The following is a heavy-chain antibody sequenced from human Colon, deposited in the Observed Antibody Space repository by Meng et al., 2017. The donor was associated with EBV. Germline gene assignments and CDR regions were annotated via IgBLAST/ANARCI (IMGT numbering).Heavy chain of an antibody. Sequence: GPGLVNPSQPLSLTRTVSGGSISSGGCYWSWIRQHPGKGLEWIGYIHSSGSTYYNPSLRSRLTISVDTSKNQFSLKLSSVTAADTAVYYCARASYGSGSPLGESWFDPWGQGTLVTVSS. CDR3: ARASYGSGSPLGESWFDP. V-gene: IGHV4-31*03. D-gene: IGHD3-10*01. CDR1: GGSISSGGCY. CDR2: IHSSGST. J-gene: IGHJ5*02.